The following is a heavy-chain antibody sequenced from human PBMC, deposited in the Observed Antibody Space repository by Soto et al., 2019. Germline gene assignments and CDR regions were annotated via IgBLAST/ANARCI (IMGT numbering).Heavy chain of an antibody. CDR1: GLTFTSYS. J-gene: IGHJ4*02. Sequence: PGGSLRLSCVVSGLTFTSYSMHWVRQAPGKGLEWVATFWYDASDKTYADSVEGRFTISRDPSRSTLFLQLDSLRPDDTPLYSCVFGGWNQYFFDYWGQEILVTVSS. D-gene: IGHD3-10*02. CDR3: VFGGWNQYFFDY. CDR2: FWYDASDK. V-gene: IGHV3-33*01.